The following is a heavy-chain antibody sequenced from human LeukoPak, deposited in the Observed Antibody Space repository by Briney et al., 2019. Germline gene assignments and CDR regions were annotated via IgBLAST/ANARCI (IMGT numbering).Heavy chain of an antibody. CDR3: ARDDVVVPAAIPRVNYYYYGMDV. J-gene: IGHJ6*02. D-gene: IGHD2-2*02. Sequence: SVKVSCKASGYTFTSYGISWVRQAPGQGLEWMGRIIPILGIANYAQKFQGRVTITADKSTSTAYMELSSLRSEDTAVYYCARDDVVVPAAIPRVNYYYYGMDVWGQGTTVTVSS. CDR2: IIPILGIA. V-gene: IGHV1-69*04. CDR1: GYTFTSYG.